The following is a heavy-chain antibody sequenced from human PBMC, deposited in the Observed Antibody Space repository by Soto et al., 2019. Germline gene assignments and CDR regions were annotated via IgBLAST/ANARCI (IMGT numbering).Heavy chain of an antibody. CDR2: ISWDGGST. V-gene: IGHV3-43*01. J-gene: IGHJ6*02. Sequence: GSLRLSCADSGFTFDDYTMHWVRQAPGKGLEWVSLISWDGGSTYYADSVKGRFTISRDNSKNSLYLQMNSLRTEDTALYYCAKDRARDCSGGSCYSFYYYYGMDVWGQGTTVTVSS. CDR1: GFTFDDYT. D-gene: IGHD2-15*01. CDR3: AKDRARDCSGGSCYSFYYYYGMDV.